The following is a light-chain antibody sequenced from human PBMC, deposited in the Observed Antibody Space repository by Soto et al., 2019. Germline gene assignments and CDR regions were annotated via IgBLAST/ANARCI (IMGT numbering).Light chain of an antibody. J-gene: IGKJ4*01. CDR1: QTVTSDY. Sequence: EIVLTQSPGTLSLSPGERATLSWRASQTVTSDYLAWYQQKPGQAPRLLIYGASDRATGIPDRFSASGSRTDFTLTISRLEPQDFAIYYCQQYGDSPLTFGGGTKVDIK. CDR2: GAS. V-gene: IGKV3-20*01. CDR3: QQYGDSPLT.